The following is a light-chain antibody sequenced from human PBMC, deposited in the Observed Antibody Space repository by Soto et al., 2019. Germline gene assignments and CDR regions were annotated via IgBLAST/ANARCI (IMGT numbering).Light chain of an antibody. J-gene: IGKJ4*01. Sequence: EIVLKQSPGTLSLSPGERATLSCRASQSVNNYLAWYQQKTGQAPRLLIYDASNRATGIPPRFSGSGSGTDFTLTISSLEPEDSAVYYCQQRGTWPWLTFGGGTRVEI. CDR3: QQRGTWPWLT. CDR2: DAS. V-gene: IGKV3-11*01. CDR1: QSVNNY.